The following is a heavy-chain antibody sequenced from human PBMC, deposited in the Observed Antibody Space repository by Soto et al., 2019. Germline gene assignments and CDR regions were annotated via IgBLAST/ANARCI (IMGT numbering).Heavy chain of an antibody. CDR1: GDTFSSYA. J-gene: IGHJ6*02. CDR2: IIPTFGRT. Sequence: SVKVSCKASGDTFSSYAISWVRQAPGKGLEWMGKIIPTFGRTNYAQKFQGRLTISADDSTSTAYMELSSLLSEDTAVYYCARDTLSSFAMDVWGQGPTVTVSS. CDR3: ARDTLSSFAMDV. V-gene: IGHV1-69*13. D-gene: IGHD3-10*02.